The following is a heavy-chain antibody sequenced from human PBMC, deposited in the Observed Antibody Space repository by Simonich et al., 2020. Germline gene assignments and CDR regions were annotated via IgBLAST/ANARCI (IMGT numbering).Heavy chain of an antibody. CDR1: GYSISSGYY. CDR3: ARVGYSNYYYYGMDV. CDR2: IYHSCST. D-gene: IGHD6-13*01. V-gene: IGHV4-38-2*01. Sequence: QVQLQESGPGLVKPSETLSLTCAVSGYSISSGYYWGWIRQPPGKGLEWIGSIYHSCSTYYNPALKSRVTISVDTSKNQFSLKLSSVTAADTAVYYCARVGYSNYYYYGMDVWGQGTTVTVSS. J-gene: IGHJ6*02.